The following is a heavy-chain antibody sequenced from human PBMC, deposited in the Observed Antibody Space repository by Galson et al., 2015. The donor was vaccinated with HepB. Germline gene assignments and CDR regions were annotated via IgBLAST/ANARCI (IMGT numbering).Heavy chain of an antibody. J-gene: IGHJ4*02. D-gene: IGHD2-8*02. CDR1: GDSVSGNSAA. Sequence: CAISGDSVSGNSAAWNWIRQSPSRGLEWLGRTYYRSKWFNDYAVSVRGRITIKPDTSKNQFALQLNSVTPEDTAVYYCARTGGVPGARWGQGTLVTVSS. V-gene: IGHV6-1*01. CDR3: ARTGGVPGAR. CDR2: TYYRSKWFN.